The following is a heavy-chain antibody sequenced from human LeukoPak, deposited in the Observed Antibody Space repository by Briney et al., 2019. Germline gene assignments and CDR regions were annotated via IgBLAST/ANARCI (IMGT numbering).Heavy chain of an antibody. CDR3: AKDLHDC. CDR1: GFTFSSYG. CDR2: ISYDGSNK. J-gene: IGHJ4*02. V-gene: IGHV3-30*18. Sequence: GGSLRLSCAASGFTFSSYGMHWVRQAPGKGLEWVAVISYDGSNKYYADSVKGRFTISRDNSKNTLYLQMNSLRAEDTAVYYCAKDLHDCWGQGTLVTVSS.